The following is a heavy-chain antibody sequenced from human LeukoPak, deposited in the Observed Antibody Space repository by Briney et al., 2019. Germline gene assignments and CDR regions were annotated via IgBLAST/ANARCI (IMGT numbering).Heavy chain of an antibody. Sequence: GASVKVSCKASGYTFTSYDINWVRQATGQRLEGMGWMNPNSGNTGYAQKFQAKVTITRNTSISTAYMELSSLRSEDTAVYYCAVNYYDSSGYYYVLFDYWGQGTLVTVSS. CDR3: AVNYYDSSGYYYVLFDY. D-gene: IGHD3-22*01. J-gene: IGHJ4*02. V-gene: IGHV1-8*03. CDR2: MNPNSGNT. CDR1: GYTFTSYD.